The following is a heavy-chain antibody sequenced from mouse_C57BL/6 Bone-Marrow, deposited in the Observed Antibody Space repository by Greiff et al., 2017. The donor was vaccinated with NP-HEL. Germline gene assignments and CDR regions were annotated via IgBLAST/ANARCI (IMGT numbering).Heavy chain of an antibody. CDR3: AREDYYGSSPFAY. J-gene: IGHJ3*01. Sequence: EVKLMESGGGLVQSGRSLRLSCATSGFTFSDFYMEWVRQAPGKGLEWIAASRNKANDYTTEYSASVKGRFIVSRDTSQSILYLQMNALRAEDTAIYYCAREDYYGSSPFAYWGQGTLVTVSA. CDR2: SRNKANDYTT. V-gene: IGHV7-1*01. D-gene: IGHD1-1*01. CDR1: GFTFSDFY.